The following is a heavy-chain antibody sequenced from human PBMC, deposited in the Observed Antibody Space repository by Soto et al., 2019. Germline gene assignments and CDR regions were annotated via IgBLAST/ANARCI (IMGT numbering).Heavy chain of an antibody. CDR3: ARDRGAYGMDV. CDR2: ISAYNGNT. CDR1: GYTFTSYG. V-gene: IGHV1-18*01. Sequence: QVQLVQSGAEVKKPGASVKVSCKASGYTFTSYGISWVRQAPGQGLEWMGWISAYNGNTNYAQKLQGRVTMTTDTSTRTADMELWSLGSDDTAVYYCARDRGAYGMDVWGQGTTVTVSS. J-gene: IGHJ6*02.